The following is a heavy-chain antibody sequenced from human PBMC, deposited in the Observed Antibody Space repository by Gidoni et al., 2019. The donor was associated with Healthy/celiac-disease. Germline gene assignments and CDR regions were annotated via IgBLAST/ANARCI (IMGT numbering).Heavy chain of an antibody. CDR2: FDPEDGET. CDR3: ATDSLRYGDYAGPSYFDY. D-gene: IGHD4-17*01. J-gene: IGHJ4*02. CDR1: GYTRTELS. Sequence: QVQLVQSGAEVKKPGASVKVSCKVSGYTRTELSMHWVRQAPGKGLEWMGGFDPEDGETIYAQKFQGRVTMTEDTSTDTAYMELSSLRSEDTAVYYCATDSLRYGDYAGPSYFDYWGQGTLVTVSS. V-gene: IGHV1-24*01.